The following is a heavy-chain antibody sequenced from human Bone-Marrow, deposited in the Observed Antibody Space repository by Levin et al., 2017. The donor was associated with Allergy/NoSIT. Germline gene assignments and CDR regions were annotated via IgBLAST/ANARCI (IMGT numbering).Heavy chain of an antibody. CDR3: ARTKGGPSWYHWFDP. J-gene: IGHJ5*02. CDR1: GDSITNYY. V-gene: IGHV4-59*01. D-gene: IGHD6-13*01. Sequence: PSETLSLTCSVSGDSITNYYYSWIRQPPGKGLEWIGYVYTSGTTSYNPSLKSRITISVETSKNQISLKLSSVTAADTALYYCARTKGGPSWYHWFDPWGQGNLVIVSS. CDR2: VYTSGTT.